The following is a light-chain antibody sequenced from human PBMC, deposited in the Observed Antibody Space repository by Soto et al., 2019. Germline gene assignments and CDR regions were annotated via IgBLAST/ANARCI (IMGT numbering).Light chain of an antibody. Sequence: IRMTQSPSSFSASTGDRVTITCRASQGITSYLAWYQQKPGKAPKLLIYAASTLQSGVPSRFSGSGSGTDFTLTITCLQSEDFATYYCQQYYSYPYTFGQGTKLEIK. V-gene: IGKV1-8*01. CDR1: QGITSY. CDR2: AAS. J-gene: IGKJ2*01. CDR3: QQYYSYPYT.